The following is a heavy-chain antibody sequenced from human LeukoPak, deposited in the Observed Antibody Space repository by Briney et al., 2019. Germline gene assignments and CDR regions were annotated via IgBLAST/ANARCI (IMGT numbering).Heavy chain of an antibody. J-gene: IGHJ3*02. CDR1: GGTFSSYA. CDR2: IIPIFGTA. D-gene: IGHD1-26*01. Sequence: GASVKVSCKPSGGTFSSYAISWVRQAPGQGLEWMGGIIPIFGTANYAQKFQGRVTITADESTSTAYMELSSLRSEDTAVYYCARDGVGIPNAFDIWGQGTMVTVSS. CDR3: ARDGVGIPNAFDI. V-gene: IGHV1-69*13.